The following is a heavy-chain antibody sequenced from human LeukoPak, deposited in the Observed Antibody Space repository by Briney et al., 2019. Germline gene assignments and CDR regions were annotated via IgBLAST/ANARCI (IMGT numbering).Heavy chain of an antibody. J-gene: IGHJ4*02. Sequence: GGSLRLSCAASGFTFSSYGMHWVRQAPGKGLEWVAVISYDGSNKYNADSVKGRFTISRDNSKNTLYLQMNSLRAEDTAVYYCAKQGQYYDFWSGYREEYYFDYWGQGTLVTVSS. CDR1: GFTFSSYG. V-gene: IGHV3-30*18. CDR2: ISYDGSNK. D-gene: IGHD3-3*01. CDR3: AKQGQYYDFWSGYREEYYFDY.